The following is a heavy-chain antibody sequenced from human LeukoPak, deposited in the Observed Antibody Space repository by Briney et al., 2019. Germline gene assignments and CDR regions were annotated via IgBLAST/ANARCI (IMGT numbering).Heavy chain of an antibody. Sequence: GGSLRLSCAASGFTFSSYSMNWVRQAPGKGLEWVSSISSSRSYIYYADSVKGRFTISRDNAKNSLYLQMNSLRAEDTAVYYCARVGDGYNFWEKYYFDYWGQGTLVTVSS. CDR3: ARVGDGYNFWEKYYFDY. D-gene: IGHD5-24*01. CDR2: ISSSRSYI. V-gene: IGHV3-21*01. CDR1: GFTFSSYS. J-gene: IGHJ4*02.